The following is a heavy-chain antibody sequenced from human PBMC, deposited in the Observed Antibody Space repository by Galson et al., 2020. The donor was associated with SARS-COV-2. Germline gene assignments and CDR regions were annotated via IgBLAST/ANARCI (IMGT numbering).Heavy chain of an antibody. J-gene: IGHJ4*02. CDR2: IYYSGRT. V-gene: IGHV4-61*01. D-gene: IGHD5-18*01. CDR1: GGSVSSGSYY. Sequence: SETLSLTCTVSGGSVSSGSYYWSWIRQPPGQGLEWIGYIYYSGRTNYNPSLKSRVTISVDTSKNQFSLKLSSVTAADTAVYYCARTARGYGYGPLYYCGWGTLVSVSS. CDR3: ARTARGYGYGPLYY.